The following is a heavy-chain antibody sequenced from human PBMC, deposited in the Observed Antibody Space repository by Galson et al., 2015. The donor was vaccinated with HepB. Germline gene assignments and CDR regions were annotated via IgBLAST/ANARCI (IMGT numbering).Heavy chain of an antibody. CDR2: INTNTGNP. V-gene: IGHV7-4-1*02. J-gene: IGHJ4*02. D-gene: IGHD3-22*01. Sequence: SVKVSCKASGYTFTSYAMNWVRQAPGRGLEWMGWINTNTGNPTYAQGFTGRFVFSLDTSVSTAYLQISSLKAEDTAVYYCAQSHMYYYDSSGYYDYWGQGTLVTVSS. CDR3: AQSHMYYYDSSGYYDY. CDR1: GYTFTSYA.